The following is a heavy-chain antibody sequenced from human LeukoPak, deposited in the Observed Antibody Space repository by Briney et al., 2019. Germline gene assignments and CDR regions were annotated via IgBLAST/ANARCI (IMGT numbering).Heavy chain of an antibody. CDR1: GFTFSNYW. V-gene: IGHV3-74*01. CDR3: ARAMVRGYSYGYSYYGMDV. D-gene: IGHD5-18*01. CDR2: INTDGSST. J-gene: IGHJ6*02. Sequence: PGGSLRLSCAASGFTFSNYWMFWVREVPGKGLVWVSRINTDGSSTTYADSLKGRFTISRDNAKNTLYLQMNSLRAEDTAVYYCARAMVRGYSYGYSYYGMDVWGQGTTVTVSS.